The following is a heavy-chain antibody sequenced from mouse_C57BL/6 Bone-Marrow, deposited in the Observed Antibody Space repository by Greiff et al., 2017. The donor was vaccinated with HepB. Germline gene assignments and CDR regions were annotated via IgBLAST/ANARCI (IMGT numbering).Heavy chain of an antibody. CDR3: ARNLLAMVKGAY. D-gene: IGHD2-2*01. V-gene: IGHV2-2*01. J-gene: IGHJ3*01. CDR2: IWSGGST. Sequence: VQRVESGPGLVQPSQSLSITCTVSGFSLTSYGVHWVRQSPGKGLEWLGVIWSGGSTDYNAAFISRLSISKDNSKSQVFFKMNSLQADDTAIYYWARNLLAMVKGAYWGQGTLVTVSA. CDR1: GFSLTSYG.